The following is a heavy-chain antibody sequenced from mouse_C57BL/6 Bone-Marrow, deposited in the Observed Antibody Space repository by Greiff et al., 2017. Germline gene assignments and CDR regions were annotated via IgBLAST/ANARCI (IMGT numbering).Heavy chain of an antibody. Sequence: VQLQQSGPELVKPGASVTISCKASGYAFSSSWMNWVKQRPGKGLEWIGRIYPGDGDTNYNGKFKGKATLTADKSSSTAYMQLSSLTSEDSAVYFCALIYYYGSSFYFDYWGQGTTLTVSS. J-gene: IGHJ2*01. CDR3: ALIYYYGSSFYFDY. V-gene: IGHV1-82*01. D-gene: IGHD1-1*01. CDR1: GYAFSSSW. CDR2: IYPGDGDT.